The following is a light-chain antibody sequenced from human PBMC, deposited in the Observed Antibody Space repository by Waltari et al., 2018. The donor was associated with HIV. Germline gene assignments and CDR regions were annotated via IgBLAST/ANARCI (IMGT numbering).Light chain of an antibody. CDR1: QTVSSN. J-gene: IGKJ1*01. CDR2: GAA. CDR3: QQYTKWPRT. Sequence: EILMTPSPATLSVSPGERVTLSCRASQTVSSNLAWYQQKPGQAPRLLICGAAARATGIPTTFTGCGSGTDFTLTVSNLQSEDFASYCCQQYTKWPRTFGNGTKVEI. V-gene: IGKV3-15*01.